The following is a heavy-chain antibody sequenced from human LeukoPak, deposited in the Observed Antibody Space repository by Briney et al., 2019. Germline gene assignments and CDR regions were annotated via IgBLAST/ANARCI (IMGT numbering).Heavy chain of an antibody. CDR3: ARNSGWYTHDY. D-gene: IGHD6-19*01. CDR1: GDFITDYY. V-gene: IGHV4-59*08. CDR2: IYEGPDT. Sequence: SETLSLTCTVSGDFITDYYGRWLRQPPGKGLEGMGYIYEGPDTNYTPSLKSRPTLSFDTSKNLLSLRLSSVTAADTAMYYCARNSGWYTHDYWGRGTLVTVSS. J-gene: IGHJ4*02.